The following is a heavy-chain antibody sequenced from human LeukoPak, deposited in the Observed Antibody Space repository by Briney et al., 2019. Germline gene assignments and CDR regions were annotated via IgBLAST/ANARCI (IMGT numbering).Heavy chain of an antibody. Sequence: GGSLRLSCAASGFTVSPNYMAWVRQAPGKGLEWVSVIYAGGTTYYAGSVKGRFTISRDNSKNTLYLQMNSLRAEDTAVYYCAREKEGRGPFDYWGQGTLVTVSS. CDR1: GFTVSPNY. J-gene: IGHJ4*02. V-gene: IGHV3-53*01. CDR3: AREKEGRGPFDY. D-gene: IGHD2-15*01. CDR2: IYAGGTT.